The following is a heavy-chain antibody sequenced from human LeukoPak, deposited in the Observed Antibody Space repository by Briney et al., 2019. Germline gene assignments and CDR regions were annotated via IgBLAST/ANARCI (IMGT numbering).Heavy chain of an antibody. V-gene: IGHV3-23*01. Sequence: GGSLRLSCAASGFTFSSYAMSWVRQAPGKGLEWVSTISGSGGSTDYADSVKGRFTISRDNPKNTLYLQMNSLRAEDTAVYYCAKDRGHCINGVCHNYYYMDVWGKGTTVTVSS. J-gene: IGHJ6*03. CDR3: AKDRGHCINGVCHNYYYMDV. D-gene: IGHD2-8*01. CDR1: GFTFSSYA. CDR2: ISGSGGST.